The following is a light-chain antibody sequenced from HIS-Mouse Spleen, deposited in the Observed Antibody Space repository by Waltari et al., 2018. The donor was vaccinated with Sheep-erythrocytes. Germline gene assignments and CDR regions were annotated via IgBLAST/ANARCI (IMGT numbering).Light chain of an antibody. CDR3: CSYAGSYNHV. CDR2: DVS. Sequence: QSALTPPPSVSGSPGQSVTISSTGPSSYVERYNLVSWYKQHPGKAPKLLIYDVSKRPSGVPDRCAGSKSGNTASLTISGHQAEDEADYYCCSYAGSYNHVFATGTKVTVL. CDR1: SSYVERYNL. J-gene: IGLJ1*01. V-gene: IGLV2-11*01.